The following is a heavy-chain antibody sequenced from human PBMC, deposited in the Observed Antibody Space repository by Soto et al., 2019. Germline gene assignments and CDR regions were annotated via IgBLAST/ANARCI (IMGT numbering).Heavy chain of an antibody. D-gene: IGHD3-10*01. V-gene: IGHV1-69*01. CDR2: IIPVVVTA. CDR1: GGAFSSYG. CDR3: ARRFGSFYGMDV. Sequence: QLQLVQSGAEVKKPGSSVKFSCKASGGAFSSYGVNWVRQAPGGGLEWMGGIIPVVVTANYAQKIQGRVTITADASTGTAYMELSSLRSEDTAVYYCARRFGSFYGMDVWGQWSTVTVSS. J-gene: IGHJ6*01.